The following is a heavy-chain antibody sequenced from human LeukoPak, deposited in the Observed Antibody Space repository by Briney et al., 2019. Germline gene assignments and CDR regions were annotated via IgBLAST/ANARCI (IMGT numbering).Heavy chain of an antibody. D-gene: IGHD6-19*01. J-gene: IGHJ5*02. V-gene: IGHV3-30*04. CDR3: ARATYEQWLGPLGFDP. Sequence: QPGGSLRLSCAASGFTFSSYAMHWVRQAPGKGLEWVAVISYDGSNKYYADSVKGRFTISRDNSKNTLYLQMNSLRAEDTAVYYCARATYEQWLGPLGFDPWGQGTLVTVSS. CDR1: GFTFSSYA. CDR2: ISYDGSNK.